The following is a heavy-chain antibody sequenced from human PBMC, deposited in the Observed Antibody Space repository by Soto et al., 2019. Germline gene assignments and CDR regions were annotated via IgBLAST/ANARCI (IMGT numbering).Heavy chain of an antibody. CDR2: LFRGGRT. Sequence: WGSLRFSCVSYALNVSRSYMSRVRQAQGNALDLVAILFRGGRTSYADAVKGRLTISRDNSKNTVYLQMNSLRADDTAVYYCARNRRELENYYGSSLGGDLVVWGQGTTVTGSS. V-gene: IGHV3-53*01. CDR1: ALNVSRSY. CDR3: ARNRRELENYYGSSLGGDLVV. J-gene: IGHJ6*01. D-gene: IGHD3-10*01.